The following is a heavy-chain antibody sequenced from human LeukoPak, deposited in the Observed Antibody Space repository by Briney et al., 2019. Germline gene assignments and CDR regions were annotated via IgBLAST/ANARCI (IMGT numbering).Heavy chain of an antibody. D-gene: IGHD5-18*01. CDR3: ARARSSDSYGSGYFDY. Sequence: PGGSLRLSCAASGFTFSSYAMHWVRQAPGKGLEGVAVISYDGSNKYYADSVKGRFTISRDTSKTQLYLQMNSLSAEATAVSYCARARSSDSYGSGYFDYWGQGTLVTVSS. CDR2: ISYDGSNK. J-gene: IGHJ4*02. V-gene: IGHV3-30-3*01. CDR1: GFTFSSYA.